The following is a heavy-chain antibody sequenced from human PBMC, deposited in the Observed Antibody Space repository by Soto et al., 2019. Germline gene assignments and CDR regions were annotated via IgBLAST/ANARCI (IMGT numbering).Heavy chain of an antibody. D-gene: IGHD4-17*01. J-gene: IGHJ4*02. CDR2: FYYSQST. V-gene: IGHV4-39*01. CDR1: GGSLTSNSYY. CDR3: ARRSTVTYDY. Sequence: SETLSLTCTVSGGSLTSNSYYWGWIRQPPGKGLEWIGSFYYSQSTYFDPSLKSRVTISVETSKNQYSLKLSAVTAADTAVYYCARRSTVTYDYWGQGILVTV.